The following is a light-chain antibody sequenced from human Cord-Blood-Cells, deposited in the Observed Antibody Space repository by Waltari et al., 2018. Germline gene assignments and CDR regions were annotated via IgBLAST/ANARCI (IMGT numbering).Light chain of an antibody. Sequence: EIVMTQSPAPLSVSPGERATLSCRASKSVSSNVAWYQQKPGQAPRLLISGASTRATGIPARFSGSGSGTEFTLTISSLQSEDFAVYYCQQYNNWPLTFGPGTKVDIK. CDR1: KSVSSN. J-gene: IGKJ3*01. CDR3: QQYNNWPLT. CDR2: GAS. V-gene: IGKV3-15*01.